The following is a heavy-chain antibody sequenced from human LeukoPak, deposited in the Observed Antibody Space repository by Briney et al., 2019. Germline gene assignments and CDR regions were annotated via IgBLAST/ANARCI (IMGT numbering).Heavy chain of an antibody. Sequence: ASVKVSCKASGYTFTGYYMHWVRQVPGQGLEWMGWINPNSGGTNYAQKFQGRVTMTRDTSISTAYMELSRLRSDDTAVYYCARRNDIVVVPAAIALDYWGQGTLVTVSS. CDR3: ARRNDIVVVPAAIALDY. CDR2: INPNSGGT. D-gene: IGHD2-2*01. CDR1: GYTFTGYY. V-gene: IGHV1-2*02. J-gene: IGHJ4*02.